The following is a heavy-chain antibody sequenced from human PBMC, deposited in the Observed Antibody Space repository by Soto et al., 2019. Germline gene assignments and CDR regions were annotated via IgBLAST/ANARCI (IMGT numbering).Heavy chain of an antibody. J-gene: IGHJ4*02. V-gene: IGHV3-23*01. CDR1: GFTFRSYA. D-gene: IGHD2-8*01. CDR2: ISGSGGST. CDR3: AKVGIYCSDGVCTAY. Sequence: EVQMLESGGGLVQPGGSLRLSCAASGFTFRSYAMSWVHQAPGKGLEWVSGISGSGGSTYYADSVKGRFTISRDNSKNTLYLQINSLTAEDTAVYYCAKVGIYCSDGVCTAYWGQGTLVTVSS.